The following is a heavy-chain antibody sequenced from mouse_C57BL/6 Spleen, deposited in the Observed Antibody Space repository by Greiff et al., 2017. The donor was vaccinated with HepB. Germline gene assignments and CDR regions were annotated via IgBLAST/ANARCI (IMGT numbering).Heavy chain of an antibody. J-gene: IGHJ4*01. CDR1: GYTFPSYD. CDR2: IYPRDGST. Sequence: SGPELVKPGASVKLSCKASGYTFPSYDLNWVKPRPGQGLEWVGWIYPRDGSTKYNEKFKGKATLTVDTSSSTAYMELHSLTSEDSAVYFCARGARAYAMDDWGQGTSVTVSS. V-gene: IGHV1-85*01. D-gene: IGHD3-1*01. CDR3: ARGARAYAMDD.